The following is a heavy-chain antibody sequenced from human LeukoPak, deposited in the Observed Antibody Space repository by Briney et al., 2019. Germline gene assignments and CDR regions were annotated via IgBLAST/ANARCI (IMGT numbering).Heavy chain of an antibody. CDR1: GGSISSYY. CDR3: ARDRGEISLQAFDI. V-gene: IGHV4-59*01. J-gene: IGHJ3*02. CDR2: IYYSGST. D-gene: IGHD3-16*01. Sequence: SETLSLTCTVSGGSISSYYWSWIRQPPGKGLEWIGYIYYSGSTNYNPSLKSRVTTSVDTSKNQFSLKLSSVTAADTAVYYCARDRGEISLQAFDIWGQGTMVTVSS.